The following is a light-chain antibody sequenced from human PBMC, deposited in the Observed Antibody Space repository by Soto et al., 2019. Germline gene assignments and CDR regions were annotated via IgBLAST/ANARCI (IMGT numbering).Light chain of an antibody. V-gene: IGLV2-14*01. CDR3: SSYTTSNTRQIV. CDR2: DVN. Sequence: QSALTQPASVSGSPGQSITISCTGTSSDVGAYNYVSWYQQHPGKAPKFMIYDVNIRPSGVSNRFSGSKSGNTASLTISGLQAEDEADYYCSSYTTSNTRQIVFGTGTKVTVL. CDR1: SSDVGAYNY. J-gene: IGLJ1*01.